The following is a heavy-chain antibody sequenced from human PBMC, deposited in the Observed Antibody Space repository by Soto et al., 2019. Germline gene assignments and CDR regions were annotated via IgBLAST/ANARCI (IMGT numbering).Heavy chain of an antibody. CDR2: ISAYNGNT. CDR1: GYTFTSYG. CDR3: ARVIPPVGSSSWYVVSFYYYGMDV. V-gene: IGHV1-18*01. Sequence: GASVKVSCKASGYTFTSYGISWVRQAPGQGLEWMGWISAYNGNTNYAQKLQGRVTMTTDTSTSTAYMELRSLRSDGTAVYYCARVIPPVGSSSWYVVSFYYYGMDVWGQGTTVTVSS. J-gene: IGHJ6*02. D-gene: IGHD6-13*01.